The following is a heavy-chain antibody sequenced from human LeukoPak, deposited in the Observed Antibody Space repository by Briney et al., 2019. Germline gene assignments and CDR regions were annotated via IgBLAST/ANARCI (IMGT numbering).Heavy chain of an antibody. Sequence: ASVKVSCKASGYTFTSYDINWVRQATGQGLEWMGWMNPNSGNTGYAQKFQGRVTITRNTSISTAYMELSSLRSEDTAVYYCARGQGVGSWYPRWFDPWGQGTLVTVSS. D-gene: IGHD6-13*01. J-gene: IGHJ5*02. CDR3: ARGQGVGSWYPRWFDP. V-gene: IGHV1-8*03. CDR1: GYTFTSYD. CDR2: MNPNSGNT.